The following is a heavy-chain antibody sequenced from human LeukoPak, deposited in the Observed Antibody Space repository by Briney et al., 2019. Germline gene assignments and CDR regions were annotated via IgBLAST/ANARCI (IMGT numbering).Heavy chain of an antibody. CDR3: LIVRDGYNGNFDY. CDR2: ISYDGSNK. CDR1: GFTFSSYA. D-gene: IGHD5-24*01. Sequence: GGSLRLSCAASGFTFSSYAMHWVRQAPGKGLEWVAVISYDGSNKYYADSVKGRFTISRDNSKNTLYLQMNSLRAEDTAVYYCLIVRDGYNGNFDYWGQGTLVTVSS. J-gene: IGHJ4*02. V-gene: IGHV3-30*04.